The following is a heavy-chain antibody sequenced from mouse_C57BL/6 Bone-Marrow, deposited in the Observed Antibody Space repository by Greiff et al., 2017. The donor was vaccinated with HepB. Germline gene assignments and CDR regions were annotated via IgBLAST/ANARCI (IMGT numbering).Heavy chain of an antibody. Sequence: QVQLKQPGAELVKPGASVKVSCKASGYTFTSYWMHWVKQRPGQGLEWIGRIHPSDSDTNYNQKFKGKATLTVDKSSSTAYMQLSSLTSEDSAVYYCAIITTVVDWFAYWGQGTLVTVSA. D-gene: IGHD1-1*01. CDR1: GYTFTSYW. CDR3: AIITTVVDWFAY. V-gene: IGHV1-74*01. CDR2: IHPSDSDT. J-gene: IGHJ3*01.